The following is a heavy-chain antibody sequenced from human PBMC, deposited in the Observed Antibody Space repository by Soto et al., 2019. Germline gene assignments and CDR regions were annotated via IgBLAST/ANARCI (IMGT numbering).Heavy chain of an antibody. D-gene: IGHD5-12*01. CDR1: GFTFSSYD. J-gene: IGHJ4*02. CDR2: ISYDGSNK. Sequence: QVQLVESGGGVVQPGRSLRLSCAASGFTFSSYDMHWVRQAPGKGLEWVAVISYDGSNKYYADSVKGRFTISRDNSKNTLYLQMNSLRAEVTAVYYCAKEYSGYDHFDYWGQGTLVTVSS. CDR3: AKEYSGYDHFDY. V-gene: IGHV3-30*18.